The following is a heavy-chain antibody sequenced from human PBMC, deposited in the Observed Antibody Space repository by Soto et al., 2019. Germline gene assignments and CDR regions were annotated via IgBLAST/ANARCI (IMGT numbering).Heavy chain of an antibody. V-gene: IGHV1-18*01. CDR1: GYTFTRYG. Sequence: GASVKVACTASGYTFTRYGISWVRHAPGQGLEWMGWISGYNGNTNYAQKFQGRVTMTTDTSTSTAYMELRSLRSDDTAWYYCARDRGLCRGCSGESAWFDPWGQGTLVTVSS. CDR2: ISGYNGNT. D-gene: IGHD2-15*01. CDR3: ARDRGLCRGCSGESAWFDP. J-gene: IGHJ5*02.